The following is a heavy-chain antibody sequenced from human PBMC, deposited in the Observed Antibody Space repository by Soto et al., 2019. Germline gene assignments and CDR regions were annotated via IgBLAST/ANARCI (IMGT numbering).Heavy chain of an antibody. CDR2: IIPIFGTA. Sequence: ASVKVSCKASGGTFSSYAISWVRQAPGQGLEWMGGIIPIFGTANYAQKFQGRVTITADESTSTAYMELSSLRSEDTAVYYCARLGSSSGGSYYFDYWGQGTLVTVSS. CDR3: ARLGSSSGGSYYFDY. CDR1: GGTFSSYA. D-gene: IGHD6-6*01. V-gene: IGHV1-69*13. J-gene: IGHJ4*02.